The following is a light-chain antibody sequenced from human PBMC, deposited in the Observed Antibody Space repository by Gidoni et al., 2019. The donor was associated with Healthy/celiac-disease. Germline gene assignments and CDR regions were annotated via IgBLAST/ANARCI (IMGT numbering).Light chain of an antibody. V-gene: IGKV3-11*01. CDR1: QSVSSY. Sequence: EIVLTQSPATLSLSPGERATLSCRASQSVSSYLAWYQQNPGQAPRLLIYDASNRATGIPARFSGSGSGTDFTLTISSLEPEDFAVYYCQQRSNWPSFXXXTRLEIK. CDR2: DAS. CDR3: QQRSNWPS. J-gene: IGKJ5*01.